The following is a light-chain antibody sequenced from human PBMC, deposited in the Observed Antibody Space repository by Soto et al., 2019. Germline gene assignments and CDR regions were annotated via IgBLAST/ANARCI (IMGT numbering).Light chain of an antibody. V-gene: IGKV3-11*01. CDR1: QSVASNY. J-gene: IGKJ4*01. CDR2: DAV. Sequence: EIVLTQSPGTLSLSPGQRATLSCRASQSVASNYFAWYQQKPGQAPRLLIYDAVNRVTGIPARFSGSGSGTDFTLTISSLEPEDFAVYYCQHRSNWPRLTFGGGTKVEIK. CDR3: QHRSNWPRLT.